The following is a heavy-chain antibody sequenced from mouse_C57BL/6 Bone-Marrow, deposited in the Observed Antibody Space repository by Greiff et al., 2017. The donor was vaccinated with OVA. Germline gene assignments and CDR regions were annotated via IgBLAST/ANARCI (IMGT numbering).Heavy chain of an antibody. CDR2: INPYNGGT. CDR3: AREDSNYGNYVFFYAMDY. D-gene: IGHD2-1*01. Sequence: EVQLQESGPVMVKPGASVKMSCKASGYTFTDYYMNWVKQSHGKSLEWIGVINPYNGGTSYNQKFKGKATLTVDKSSSTAYMELNSLTSEDSAVYYCAREDSNYGNYVFFYAMDYWGQGTSVTVSS. J-gene: IGHJ4*01. CDR1: GYTFTDYY. V-gene: IGHV1-19*01.